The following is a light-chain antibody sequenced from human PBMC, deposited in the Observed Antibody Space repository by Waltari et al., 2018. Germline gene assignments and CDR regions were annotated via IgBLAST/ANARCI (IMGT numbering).Light chain of an antibody. CDR3: QQYGSSPPFT. J-gene: IGKJ2*01. CDR1: QSVSSSY. CDR2: GAS. V-gene: IGKV3-20*01. Sequence: EIVLTQSPGTLSPSPGERATLSCRASQSVSSSYLAWYQQKPGQAPSLLIYGASSRATGIPDRFSGSGSGTDFTLTIRRLEPEDFAVYYCQQYGSSPPFTFGQGTKLEIK.